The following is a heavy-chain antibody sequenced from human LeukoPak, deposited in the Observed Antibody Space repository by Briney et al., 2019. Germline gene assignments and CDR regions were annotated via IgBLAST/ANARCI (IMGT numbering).Heavy chain of an antibody. CDR3: AKSSDGSCYSASDY. V-gene: IGHV3-23*01. CDR2: ISGSGGSI. Sequence: PGGSLRLSCAASGFTFSSYAMSWARQAPGKGPEWVSRISGSGGSIFYAVSVKARFTIPRDNSKNTLSLQVHSLKGEDTGIYYCAKSSDGSCYSASDYWGQGTLVTVSS. J-gene: IGHJ4*02. CDR1: GFTFSSYA. D-gene: IGHD2-15*01.